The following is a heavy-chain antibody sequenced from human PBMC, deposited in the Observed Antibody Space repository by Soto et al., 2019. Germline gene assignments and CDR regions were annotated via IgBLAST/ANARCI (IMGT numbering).Heavy chain of an antibody. CDR1: GGTFSSYA. CDR2: IIPIFGTA. CDR3: AGIGQPRYYYAMDV. V-gene: IGHV1-69*12. J-gene: IGHJ6*02. D-gene: IGHD2-15*01. Sequence: QVQLVQSGAEVKKPGSSVKVSCKASGGTFSSYAISWVRQAPGQGLEWMGGIIPIFGTANYAQKFQGRVPMXAXEXXSTAYMELSSLRSEDTAAYYCAGIGQPRYYYAMDVWGQGTTVTVSS.